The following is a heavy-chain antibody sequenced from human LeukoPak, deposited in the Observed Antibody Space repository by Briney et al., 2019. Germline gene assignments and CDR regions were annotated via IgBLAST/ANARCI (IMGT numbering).Heavy chain of an antibody. CDR3: AKSRGYSYGVGSHFDY. D-gene: IGHD5-18*01. V-gene: IGHV3-23*01. Sequence: SGGSLRLSCAASGFTFSSYAMSWVRQAPGKGLEWVSAISGSGGSTYYADSVKGRFTISRDNSKNTLYLQMNSLRAEDTAVYYCAKSRGYSYGVGSHFDYWGQGTLVTVSS. CDR2: ISGSGGST. J-gene: IGHJ4*02. CDR1: GFTFSSYA.